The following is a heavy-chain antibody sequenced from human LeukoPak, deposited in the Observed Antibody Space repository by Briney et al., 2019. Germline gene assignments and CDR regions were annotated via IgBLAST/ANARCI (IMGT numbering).Heavy chain of an antibody. CDR2: ISGSGGST. CDR1: GFTFSSYA. Sequence: GGSLRPSCAAFGFTFSSYARSWVRQAPGKGLGWVSAISGSGGSTNYPDSVKGRFTISRENSKNTLYLQMNSLRDEDTAVYYWGKAARTLRQAKSVYWGQGTLVTVSS. J-gene: IGHJ4*02. V-gene: IGHV3-23*01. CDR3: GKAARTLRQAKSVY. D-gene: IGHD5-12*01.